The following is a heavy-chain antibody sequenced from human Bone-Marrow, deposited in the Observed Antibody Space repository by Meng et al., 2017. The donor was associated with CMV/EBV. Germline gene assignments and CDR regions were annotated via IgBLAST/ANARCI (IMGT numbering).Heavy chain of an antibody. V-gene: IGHV3-30*04. CDR2: ISYDGRNE. Sequence: GGSLRLSCAAPGFTFRSFAMHWVRQAAGKGLECVAVISYDGRNEHYVDSVKGRFTISRDNSKSTLYLQMNSLRAEDTAVYYCSRDYADSSGHWFDPWGQGTLVTVSS. D-gene: IGHD6-6*01. CDR3: SRDYADSSGHWFDP. CDR1: GFTFRSFA. J-gene: IGHJ5*02.